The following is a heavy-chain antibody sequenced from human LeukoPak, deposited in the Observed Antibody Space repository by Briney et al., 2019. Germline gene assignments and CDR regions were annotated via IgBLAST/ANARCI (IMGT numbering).Heavy chain of an antibody. D-gene: IGHD6-13*01. CDR1: GFSFSRYW. Sequence: GGSLRLSCVAAGFSFSRYWIRWVRQAPGKGLGWVSPISSVVRKTTYADSVAGRFTISRDNAQNTVYLQMNSLRAEDTAVYHCVRGESLGAAAGTDNCDYWGQGTLVTVSS. J-gene: IGHJ4*02. CDR3: VRGESLGAAAGTDNCDY. CDR2: ISSVVRKT. V-gene: IGHV3-74*01.